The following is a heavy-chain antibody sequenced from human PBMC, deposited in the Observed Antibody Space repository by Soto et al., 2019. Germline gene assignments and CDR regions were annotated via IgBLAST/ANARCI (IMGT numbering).Heavy chain of an antibody. CDR2: INDSGGT. CDR1: GGSFSGYY. J-gene: IGHJ4*02. Sequence: PSETLSLTCAVYGGSFSGYYWTWIRQPPGKGLEWIGEINDSGGTDYNPSLKSRVTISLDTSKNQLSLKLSSVTAEDTAVYYCARGTKGFSSSCYVDWGQGTLVTVSS. CDR3: ARGTKGFSSSCYVD. V-gene: IGHV4-34*01. D-gene: IGHD6-13*01.